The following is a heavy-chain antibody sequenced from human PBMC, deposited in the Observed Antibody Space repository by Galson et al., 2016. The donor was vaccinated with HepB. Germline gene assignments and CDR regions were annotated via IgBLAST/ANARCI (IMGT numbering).Heavy chain of an antibody. Sequence: SLRLSCAASGFAFSSHWMHWVRQDLGKGLVWVSRINSDGTISNYADSVKGRFTISRDNAKNTLYLQMNSLRAEDTAVYFCVIEHSVLPTTAYNCFDPWGRGTLVTVSA. D-gene: IGHD1-1*01. J-gene: IGHJ5*02. CDR1: GFAFSSHW. CDR2: INSDGTIS. V-gene: IGHV3-74*01. CDR3: VIEHSVLPTTAYNCFDP.